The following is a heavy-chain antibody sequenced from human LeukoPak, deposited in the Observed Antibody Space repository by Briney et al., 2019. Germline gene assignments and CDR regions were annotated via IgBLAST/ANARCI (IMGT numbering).Heavy chain of an antibody. CDR3: AKDRGY. CDR2: ISGSGDNT. J-gene: IGHJ4*02. Sequence: GGSLRLSCTASGFTFSPYGMTGVRQAPGKGLEWVSGISGSGDNTYYAGSVKGGFTISRDKSKSTLYLQINSLRAEDPAVYYCAKDRGYWGQGTLVTVSS. CDR1: GFTFSPYG. V-gene: IGHV3-23*01.